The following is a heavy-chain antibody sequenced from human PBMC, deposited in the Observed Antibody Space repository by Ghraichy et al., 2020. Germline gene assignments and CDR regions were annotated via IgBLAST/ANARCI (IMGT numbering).Heavy chain of an antibody. CDR1: GFTFSSYA. CDR3: VKDPHLLYSSSWYDY. Sequence: GGSLRLSCAASGFTFSSYAMSWVRQAPGKGLEWVSAISGSGGSTYYADSVKGRFTISRDNSKNTLYLQMNSLRAEDTAVYYCVKDPHLLYSSSWYDYWGQGTLVTVSS. CDR2: ISGSGGST. V-gene: IGHV3-23*01. J-gene: IGHJ4*02. D-gene: IGHD6-13*01.